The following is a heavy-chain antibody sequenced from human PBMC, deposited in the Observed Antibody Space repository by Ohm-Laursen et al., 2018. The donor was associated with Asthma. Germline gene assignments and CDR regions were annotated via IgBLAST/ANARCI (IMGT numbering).Heavy chain of an antibody. CDR1: GFTFSSYG. CDR3: AKDVTCSGGSCQFDY. Sequence: SLRLSCAASGFTFSSYGMHWVRQAPGKGLEWVAVISYDGSNEYYADSVKGRFTISRDNSKNTLYLQMNSLRAEDTAVYYCAKDVTCSGGSCQFDYWGQGTLVTVSS. V-gene: IGHV3-30*18. J-gene: IGHJ4*02. D-gene: IGHD2-15*01. CDR2: ISYDGSNE.